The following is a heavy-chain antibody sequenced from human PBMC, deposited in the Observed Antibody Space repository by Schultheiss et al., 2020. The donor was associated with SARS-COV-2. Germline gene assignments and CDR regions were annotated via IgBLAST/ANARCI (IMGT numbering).Heavy chain of an antibody. V-gene: IGHV4-34*01. CDR3: ARGRPGIAAAGSDY. CDR2: INHSGST. Sequence: SETLSLTCTVSGGSISNHYWSWIRQPPGKGLEWIGEINHSGSTNYNPSLKSRVTISVDTSKNQFSLKLSSVTAADTAVYYCARGRPGIAAAGSDYWGQGTLVTVSS. CDR1: GGSISNHY. J-gene: IGHJ4*02. D-gene: IGHD6-13*01.